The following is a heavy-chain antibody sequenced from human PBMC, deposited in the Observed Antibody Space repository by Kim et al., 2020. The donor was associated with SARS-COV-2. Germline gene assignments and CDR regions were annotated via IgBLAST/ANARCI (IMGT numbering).Heavy chain of an antibody. D-gene: IGHD1-26*01. CDR3: ARVPSGSYYEGYFDY. Sequence: GGSLRLSCAASGFTFSSYAMHWVRQAPGKGLEWVAVISYDGSNKYYADSVKGRFTISRDNSKNTLYLQMNSLRAEDTAVYYCARVPSGSYYEGYFDYWGQGTLVTVSS. J-gene: IGHJ4*02. CDR1: GFTFSSYA. V-gene: IGHV3-30-3*01. CDR2: ISYDGSNK.